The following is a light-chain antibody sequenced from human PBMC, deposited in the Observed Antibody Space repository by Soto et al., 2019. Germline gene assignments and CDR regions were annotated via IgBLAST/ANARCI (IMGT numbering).Light chain of an antibody. V-gene: IGKV1-39*01. CDR3: QQRYNTPAT. Sequence: IENTQGPGTLNATVGDRVTISCLASQSIGRDLNWYQQKPGKAPTLLIFTSSSLQSGVPSRFSGNGSGTEFNLTISRLQPEDFAAYYCQQRYNTPATFAQGTKVDIK. CDR1: QSIGRD. J-gene: IGKJ1*01. CDR2: TSS.